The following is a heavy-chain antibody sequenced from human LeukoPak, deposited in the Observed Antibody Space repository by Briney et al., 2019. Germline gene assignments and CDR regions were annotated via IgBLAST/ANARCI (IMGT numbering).Heavy chain of an antibody. V-gene: IGHV4-39*01. D-gene: IGHD3-22*01. Sequence: PSETLSLTCTVSGGSISSSSYYWGWIRQPPGKGLEWIGSTYNNPSLKSRVTISVDTSRNQFSLKLRSVTAADTAVYYCARVPSKDYDILFWYFDLWGRGTLVTVSS. CDR2: T. J-gene: IGHJ2*01. CDR3: ARVPSKDYDILFWYFDL. CDR1: GGSISSSSYY.